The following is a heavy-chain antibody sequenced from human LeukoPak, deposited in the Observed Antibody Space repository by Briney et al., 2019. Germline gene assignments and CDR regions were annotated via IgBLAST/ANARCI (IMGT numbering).Heavy chain of an antibody. Sequence: PGGSLRLSCAASGFTFSSYNMNWVRQAPGKGLEWVSYISGRGNTIKYADSVKGRFTISRDNDKNSLYLHMSSLRAEDTAVYYCARDPPALEDFDYWGQGTQVTVSS. CDR3: ARDPPALEDFDY. V-gene: IGHV3-48*04. J-gene: IGHJ4*02. CDR1: GFTFSSYN. CDR2: ISGRGNTI.